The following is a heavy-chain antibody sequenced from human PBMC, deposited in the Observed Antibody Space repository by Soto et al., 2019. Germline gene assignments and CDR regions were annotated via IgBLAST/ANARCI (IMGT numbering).Heavy chain of an antibody. Sequence: GGSLRLSCAASGFTFSGSAMHWVRQASGKGLEWVGRIRSKANSYATAYAASVKGRFTISRDDSKNTAYLQMNSLKTEDTAVYYCTRHFLSGSYCATPYYYYGMDVWGQGTTVTVSS. CDR1: GFTFSGSA. D-gene: IGHD3-10*01. CDR3: TRHFLSGSYCATPYYYYGMDV. CDR2: IRSKANSYAT. J-gene: IGHJ6*02. V-gene: IGHV3-73*01.